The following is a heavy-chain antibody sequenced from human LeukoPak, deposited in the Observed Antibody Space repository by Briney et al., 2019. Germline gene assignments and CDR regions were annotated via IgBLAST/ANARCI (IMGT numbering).Heavy chain of an antibody. CDR3: AKAPVTTCRGAYCYPFDY. D-gene: IGHD2-21*01. Sequence: GGSLRLSCAASGFTVSSNYMSWVRQAPGEGLEWVSAISDSGNTYHADSVKGRFTISRDSSKNTLFLQMNRLRPEDAAVYYCAKAPVTTCRGAYCYPFDYWGQGTLVTVSS. J-gene: IGHJ4*02. CDR2: ISDSGNT. V-gene: IGHV3-53*01. CDR1: GFTVSSNY.